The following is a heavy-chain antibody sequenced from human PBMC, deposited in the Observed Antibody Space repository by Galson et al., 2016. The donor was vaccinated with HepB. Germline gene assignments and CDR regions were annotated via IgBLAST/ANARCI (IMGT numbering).Heavy chain of an antibody. CDR2: LSSTSSTI. J-gene: IGHJ6*02. CDR3: SRELMGSKAYYYYGMDV. Sequence: SLRLSCAASGFSFSSYNMNWVRQAPGKGLEWVSFLSSTSSTIYYADSVKGRFTISRDNAKNSLYLQMNSLRDEDTAVYYCSRELMGSKAYYYYGMDVWGQGTTVTVSS. V-gene: IGHV3-48*02. D-gene: IGHD1-26*01. CDR1: GFSFSSYN.